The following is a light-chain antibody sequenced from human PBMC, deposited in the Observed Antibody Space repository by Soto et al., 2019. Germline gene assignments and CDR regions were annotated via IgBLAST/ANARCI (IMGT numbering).Light chain of an antibody. CDR2: GVS. J-gene: IGKJ4*01. V-gene: IGKV3-20*01. CDR1: QSVSDNY. Sequence: EIVLTQSPGTLSLSPGERATLSCRARQSVSDNYLGWYQQKPGQAPRLLIYGVSTRATGIPDRFSGSGSGTDFTLTLTRLEPEDFAVYYCQQYGSSPRVTFGGGTKVEIK. CDR3: QQYGSSPRVT.